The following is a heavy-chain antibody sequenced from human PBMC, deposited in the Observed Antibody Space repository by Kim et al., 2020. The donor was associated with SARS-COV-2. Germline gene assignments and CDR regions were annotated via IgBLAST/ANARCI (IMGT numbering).Heavy chain of an antibody. Sequence: ASVKVSCKASGYTFSNYYMSWVRQAPGQGLEWMGTINPSDGSTSYAQEFQGRVTVTSDTATNTVFMELSSLRFGDRAVYYCARTRQDMLPDERFKIRGQG. CDR2: INPSDGST. CDR1: GYTFSNYY. J-gene: IGHJ3*02. V-gene: IGHV1-46*01. CDR3: ARTRQDMLPDERFKI. D-gene: IGHD2-8*01.